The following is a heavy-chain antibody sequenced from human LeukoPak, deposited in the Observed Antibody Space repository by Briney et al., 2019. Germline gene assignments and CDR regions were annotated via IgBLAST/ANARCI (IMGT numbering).Heavy chain of an antibody. D-gene: IGHD1-26*01. J-gene: IGHJ6*02. V-gene: IGHV3-49*04. Sequence: GGSLRLSCTASGFTFGDYAMSWVRQAPGKGLEWVGFIRGKAYGGTTEYAASVRGRFTILRDDSKSIAYLQVNSLKTEDTAVYYCSRDGSGIHYGVDVWGQGTTVTVSS. CDR1: GFTFGDYA. CDR3: SRDGSGIHYGVDV. CDR2: IRGKAYGGTT.